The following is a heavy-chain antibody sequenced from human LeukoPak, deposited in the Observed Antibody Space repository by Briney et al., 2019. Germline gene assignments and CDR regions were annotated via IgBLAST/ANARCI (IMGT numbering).Heavy chain of an antibody. Sequence: ASVKVSCKASGYTFTSYYKHWVRQAPGQGLEWMGIINPSGGSTSYAQKFQGRVTMTRDTSTSIVYMELSSLRSEDTAVCYCARSSGLPDYFDYWGQGTLVTVSS. CDR3: ARSSGLPDYFDY. CDR1: GYTFTSYY. V-gene: IGHV1-46*01. CDR2: INPSGGST. D-gene: IGHD7-27*01. J-gene: IGHJ4*02.